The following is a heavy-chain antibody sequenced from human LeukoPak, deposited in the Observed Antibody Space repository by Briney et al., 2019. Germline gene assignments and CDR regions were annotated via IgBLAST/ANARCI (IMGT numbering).Heavy chain of an antibody. CDR3: ARHRIQPPVLMDV. J-gene: IGHJ6*02. CDR2: MYYTGST. D-gene: IGHD5-18*01. V-gene: IGHV4-39*01. Sequence: SEILSLTCTVSGGSTSSSSHYWGWIRQSPGKGLEWIAIMYYTGSTYYNPSLKSRVTISVDTSKNQFSLKLTSVTAADTAVYYCARHRIQPPVLMDVWGQGTTVTVSS. CDR1: GGSTSSSSHY.